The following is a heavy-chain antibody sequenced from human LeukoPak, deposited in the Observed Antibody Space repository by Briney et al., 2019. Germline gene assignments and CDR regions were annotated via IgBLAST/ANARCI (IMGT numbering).Heavy chain of an antibody. D-gene: IGHD1-26*01. Sequence: GESLKISCKASGYRFTTDYIGWVRQMPGKGLEWMGIIYPDDSETNYSPSFQGQVSMSVDKSITTAYLQWSSLKASDTAIYYCARGLSEDGTTNAFDVWGLGTMVTVSS. CDR1: GYRFTTDY. V-gene: IGHV5-51*01. J-gene: IGHJ3*01. CDR2: IYPDDSET. CDR3: ARGLSEDGTTNAFDV.